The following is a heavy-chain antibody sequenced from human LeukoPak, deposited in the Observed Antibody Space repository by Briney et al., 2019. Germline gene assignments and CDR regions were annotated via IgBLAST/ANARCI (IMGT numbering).Heavy chain of an antibody. CDR1: GFIFDDYG. CDR2: INWNGGST. D-gene: IGHD3-10*01. V-gene: IGHV3-20*04. Sequence: GGSLRLSCAASGFIFDDYGMSWVRQVSGKGLEWVSGINWNGGSTGYADSVKGRLTISRDNSKNTLYLQMNNLRAEDTAVYYCVKGFVVLWFGELLSVDYWGQGTLVTVSS. CDR3: VKGFVVLWFGELLSVDY. J-gene: IGHJ4*02.